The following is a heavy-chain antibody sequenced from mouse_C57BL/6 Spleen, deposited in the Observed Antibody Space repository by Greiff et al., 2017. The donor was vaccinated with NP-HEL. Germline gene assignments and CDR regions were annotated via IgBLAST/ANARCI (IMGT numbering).Heavy chain of an antibody. V-gene: IGHV1-82*01. J-gene: IGHJ4*01. Sequence: VMLVESGPELVKPGASVKISCKASGYAFSSSWMNWVKQRPGKGLEWIGRIYPGDGDTNYNGKFKGKATLTADKSSSTAYMQLSSLTSEDSAVYFCARSGSGYYHYAMDYWGQGTSVTVSS. CDR3: ARSGSGYYHYAMDY. CDR2: IYPGDGDT. CDR1: GYAFSSSW. D-gene: IGHD2-3*01.